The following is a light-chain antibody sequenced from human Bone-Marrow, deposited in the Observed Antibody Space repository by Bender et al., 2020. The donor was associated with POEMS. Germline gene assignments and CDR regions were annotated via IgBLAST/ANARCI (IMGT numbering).Light chain of an antibody. CDR3: CSYAGSSSYV. Sequence: QSALTQSASVSGSPGQSITISCTGADYDVGTYNLVSWYQHHPGKAPKLIIYEVNKRPSGVSNRFSGSKSGNTAYLTISGLQAEDEGDYHCCSYAGSSSYVFGTGTTVTV. J-gene: IGLJ1*01. V-gene: IGLV2-23*02. CDR1: DYDVGTYNL. CDR2: EVN.